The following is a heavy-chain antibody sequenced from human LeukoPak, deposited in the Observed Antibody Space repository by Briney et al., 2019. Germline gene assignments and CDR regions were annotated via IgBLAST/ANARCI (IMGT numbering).Heavy chain of an antibody. Sequence: SETLSLTCTVSGGSISSYYWSWIRQPAGKGLEWIGRIYTSGSTNYNPSLKSRVTMSVDTSKNQFFLKLSSVTAADTAVYYCARVGRSLSGSHYYFDYWGQGTLVTVSS. CDR3: ARVGRSLSGSHYYFDY. CDR1: GGSISSYY. J-gene: IGHJ4*02. CDR2: IYTSGST. D-gene: IGHD1-26*01. V-gene: IGHV4-4*07.